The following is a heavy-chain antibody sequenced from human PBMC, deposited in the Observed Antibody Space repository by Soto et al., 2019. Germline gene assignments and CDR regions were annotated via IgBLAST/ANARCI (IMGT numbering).Heavy chain of an antibody. CDR1: GGSISSYY. CDR3: ARVYFDWLSPHYYFDY. J-gene: IGHJ4*02. CDR2: IYYSGST. V-gene: IGHV4-59*01. D-gene: IGHD3-9*01. Sequence: PSETLSLTCTVSGGSISSYYWSWIRQPPGKGLEWIGYIYYSGSTNYNPSLKSRVTISVDTSKNQFSLKLSSVTAADTAVYYCARVYFDWLSPHYYFDYWGQGTLVTVSS.